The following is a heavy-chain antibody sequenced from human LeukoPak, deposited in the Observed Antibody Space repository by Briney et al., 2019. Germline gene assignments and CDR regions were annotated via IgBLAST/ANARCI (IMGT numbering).Heavy chain of an antibody. CDR2: ISGSGGST. CDR1: GFTFSNAW. Sequence: GGSLRLSCAASGFTFSNAWMSWVRQAPGKGLEWVSAISGSGGSTYYADSVKGRFTISRDNSKNTLYLQMNSLRAEDTAVYYCAKGDSYGDYWGQGTLVTVSS. J-gene: IGHJ4*02. V-gene: IGHV3-23*01. CDR3: AKGDSYGDY. D-gene: IGHD5-18*01.